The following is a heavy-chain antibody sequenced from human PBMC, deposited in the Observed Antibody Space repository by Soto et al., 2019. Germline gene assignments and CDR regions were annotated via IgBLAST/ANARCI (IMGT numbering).Heavy chain of an antibody. CDR1: GFIVNGKKY. D-gene: IGHD4-17*01. CDR2: VYSADGT. J-gene: IGHJ3*01. Sequence: DVQVEESGGGLIQPGGSLRLSCAACGFIVNGKKYLTWDRQGPAKGLEWLSAVYSADGTFYPDSVMGRFTVSLDNVKTTVYLQMTSLRSGDTRVYYFATWRLRVHAFDVWGPGTGVTVS. V-gene: IGHV3-53*01. CDR3: ATWRLRVHAFDV.